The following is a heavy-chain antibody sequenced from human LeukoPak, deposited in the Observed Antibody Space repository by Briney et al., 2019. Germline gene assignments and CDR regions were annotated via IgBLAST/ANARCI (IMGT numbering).Heavy chain of an antibody. CDR3: ARDPFVVVPAASDY. CDR1: GGSFSGYY. V-gene: IGHV4-34*01. CDR2: INHSGST. Sequence: PSETLSLTCAVYGGSFSGYYWSWIRQPPGKGLEWIGEINHSGSTNYNPSLKSRVTISVDTSKNQFSLKLSSVTAADTAVYYCARDPFVVVPAASDYWGQGTLVTVSS. J-gene: IGHJ4*02. D-gene: IGHD2-2*01.